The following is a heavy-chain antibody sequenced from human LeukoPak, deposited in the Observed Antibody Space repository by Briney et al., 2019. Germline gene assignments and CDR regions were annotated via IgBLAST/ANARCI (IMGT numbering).Heavy chain of an antibody. CDR1: GGTFSSYA. J-gene: IGHJ6*03. D-gene: IGHD2-15*01. CDR3: ARGLCSGGSCYSQYFYYMDV. V-gene: IGHV1-69*13. Sequence: GASVKVSCKASGGTFSSYAISWVRQAPGQGLEWMGGIIPIFGTANYAQKFQGRVTITADESTSTAYMELSSLRSEDTAMYYCARGLCSGGSCYSQYFYYMDVWGKGTTVTISS. CDR2: IIPIFGTA.